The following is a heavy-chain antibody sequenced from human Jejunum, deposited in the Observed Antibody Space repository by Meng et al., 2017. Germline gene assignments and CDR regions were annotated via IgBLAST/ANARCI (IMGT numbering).Heavy chain of an antibody. CDR3: ARLLTFPDAFDV. CDR2: ISRSGYNL. Sequence: GGSLRFSCAASGFTFNTYTMAWVRQTPGKGLQWVSSISRSGYNLYYSDPVRGRFTVTRDKAKNSLILQMNSLRTEDTAVYFCARLLTFPDAFDVWGQGTMVTVSS. D-gene: IGHD1-26*01. V-gene: IGHV3-21*06. CDR1: GFTFNTYT. J-gene: IGHJ3*01.